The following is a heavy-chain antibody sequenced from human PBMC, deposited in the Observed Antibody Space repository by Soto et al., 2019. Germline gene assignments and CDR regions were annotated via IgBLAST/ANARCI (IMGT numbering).Heavy chain of an antibody. J-gene: IGHJ4*02. CDR1: GFTFRSYA. CDR3: AKRSGSGSYYNLSPYYFDY. Sequence: GLLLRLSCAASGFTFRSYAVSCVRQATGKGLEWVSAISGSGGSTYYADSVKGRFTISRDNSKNTLYLQMNSLRAEDTAVYYCAKRSGSGSYYNLSPYYFDYWGQGTLVTVSS. D-gene: IGHD3-10*01. CDR2: ISGSGGST. V-gene: IGHV3-23*01.